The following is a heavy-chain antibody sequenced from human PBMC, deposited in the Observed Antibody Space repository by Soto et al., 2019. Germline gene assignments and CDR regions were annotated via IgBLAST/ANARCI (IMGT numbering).Heavy chain of an antibody. CDR3: ARERFGSSEPGGYNWFDP. Sequence: SETLSLTCTVSGGSISSYYWSWIRQPPGKGLEWIGYIYYSGSTNYNPSLKSRVTISVDTSKNQFSLKLSSVTAADTAVYYCARERFGSSEPGGYNWFDPWGQGTLVTVSS. J-gene: IGHJ5*02. CDR1: GGSISSYY. CDR2: IYYSGST. D-gene: IGHD6-6*01. V-gene: IGHV4-59*01.